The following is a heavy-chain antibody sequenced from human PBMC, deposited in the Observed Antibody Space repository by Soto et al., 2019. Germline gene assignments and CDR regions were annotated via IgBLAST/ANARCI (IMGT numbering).Heavy chain of an antibody. Sequence: GESLKISCNGSGYSFTIYWIRWVRQMPGKGLEWMGRIDPSDSYTNYSPSFQGHVTISADKSISTAYLQWSSLKASDTAMYYCARHLTGSYGMDVWGQGTTVTVSS. J-gene: IGHJ6*02. D-gene: IGHD3-10*01. CDR2: IDPSDSYT. CDR1: GYSFTIYW. V-gene: IGHV5-10-1*01. CDR3: ARHLTGSYGMDV.